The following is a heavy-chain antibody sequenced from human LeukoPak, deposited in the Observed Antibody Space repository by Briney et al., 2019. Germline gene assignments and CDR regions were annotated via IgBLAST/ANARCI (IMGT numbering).Heavy chain of an antibody. CDR3: ARAPFMTTVPYYFDY. D-gene: IGHD4-17*01. V-gene: IGHV1-69*13. CDR2: IIPIFGTA. J-gene: IGHJ4*02. CDR1: GGTVSSYA. Sequence: SVKVSCKASGGTVSSYAISWVRQAPGQGLEWMGGIIPIFGTANYAQKFQGRVTITADESTSTAYMELSSLRSEDTAVYYCARAPFMTTVPYYFDYWGQGTLVTVSS.